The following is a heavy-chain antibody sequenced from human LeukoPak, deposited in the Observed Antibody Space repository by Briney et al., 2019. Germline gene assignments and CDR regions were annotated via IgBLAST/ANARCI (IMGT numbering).Heavy chain of an antibody. V-gene: IGHV4-34*01. J-gene: IGHJ4*02. CDR2: INHSGST. Sequence: SETLSLTCAVYDGSFSGYYWSWIRQPPGKGLEWIGEINHSGSTNYNPSLKSRVTISVDTSKNQFSLKLSSVTAADTAMYYCARVSGYDWESFYDYWGQGSLVTVSS. CDR3: ARVSGYDWESFYDY. D-gene: IGHD5-12*01. CDR1: DGSFSGYY.